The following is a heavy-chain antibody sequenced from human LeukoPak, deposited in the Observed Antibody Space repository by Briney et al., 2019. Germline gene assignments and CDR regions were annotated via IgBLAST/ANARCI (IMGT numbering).Heavy chain of an antibody. CDR2: INSDGSRT. J-gene: IGHJ6*02. CDR1: KFSFSSYW. Sequence: GGSLRLSCAASKFSFSSYWMHWVRQAPGKGLVWVSRINSDGSRTNYADSVKGRFTISRDNSKNTLYLQMNSLRAEDTAVYYCARYYYGMDVWGQGTTVTVSS. V-gene: IGHV3-74*01. CDR3: ARYYYGMDV.